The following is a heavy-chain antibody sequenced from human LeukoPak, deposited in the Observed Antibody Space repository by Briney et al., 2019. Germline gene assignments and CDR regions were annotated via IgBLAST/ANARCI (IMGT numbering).Heavy chain of an antibody. J-gene: IGHJ4*02. CDR3: VSGGSGSHPFRFDF. CDR2: INPNSGDT. CDR1: GYTFTAYY. Sequence: ASVKVSCKASGYTFTAYYIHWVRRAPGQGLECMGWINPNSGDTNYAQNFQGRVTMTRDTSISTAYMELSSLRSDDTAVYYCVSGGSGSHPFRFDFWGQGTLVTVSS. V-gene: IGHV1-2*02. D-gene: IGHD3-10*01.